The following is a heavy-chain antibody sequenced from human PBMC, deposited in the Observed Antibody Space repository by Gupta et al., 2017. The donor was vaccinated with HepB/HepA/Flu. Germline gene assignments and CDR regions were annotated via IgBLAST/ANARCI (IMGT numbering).Heavy chain of an antibody. V-gene: IGHV4-39*01. CDR3: VRPQRGDYSAYIGYLDS. D-gene: IGHD5-12*01. CDR2: ISYTGST. CDR1: GGSISSGSFH. J-gene: IGHJ4*02. Sequence: QLQLQESGPGLVKPSETLSLTCTVSGGSISSGSFHWGWIRQSPGKGLEWIGSISYTGSTYYNPSLESRVIMSVDTSKNQFSLKLTSVTAADTALYYCVRPQRGDYSAYIGYLDSWGQGSLVTVSS.